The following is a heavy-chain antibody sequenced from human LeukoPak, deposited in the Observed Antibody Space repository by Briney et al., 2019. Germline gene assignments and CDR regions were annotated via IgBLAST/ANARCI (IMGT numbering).Heavy chain of an antibody. CDR2: INPSGGST. CDR3: ARVMSGYDSSGYSSKMFDY. D-gene: IGHD3-22*01. CDR1: GYTFTSYY. V-gene: IGHV1-46*01. J-gene: IGHJ4*02. Sequence: ASVKVSCKASGYTFTSYYMHWVRQAAGKGLEWMGIINPSGGSTSYAQKFQGRVTMTRDTSTSTVYMELSSLRSEDTAVYYCARVMSGYDSSGYSSKMFDYWGQGTLVTVSS.